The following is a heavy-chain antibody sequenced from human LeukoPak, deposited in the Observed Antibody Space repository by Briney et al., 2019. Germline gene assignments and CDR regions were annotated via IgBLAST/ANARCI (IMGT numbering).Heavy chain of an antibody. V-gene: IGHV3-48*02. D-gene: IGHD2-2*02. CDR2: ISSSSSTV. CDR1: GFTFSSYS. J-gene: IGHJ6*02. CDR3: ARDPLYCGSSTCYNYYYGMDV. Sequence: PGGSLRLSCAASGFTFSSYSMHWVRQAPGKGLEWVSYISSSSSTVHYADSVRGRFTISRDSAKNSLYLQMNSLGDEDTAVYYCARDPLYCGSSTCYNYYYGMDVWGQGTTVTVSS.